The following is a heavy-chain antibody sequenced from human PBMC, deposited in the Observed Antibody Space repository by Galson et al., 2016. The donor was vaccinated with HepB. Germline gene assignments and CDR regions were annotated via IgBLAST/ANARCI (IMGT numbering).Heavy chain of an antibody. CDR2: VTWNGGGT. CDR1: GFTFDDYG. D-gene: IGHD3-3*01. CDR3: ARGSTFYHYWSASRPYWFHP. Sequence: SLRLSCAASGFTFDDYGMNWVRQAPGKGLEWVSGVTWNGGGTGYGDSVKGRFTMSRDNAKNSLDLQMDSLRADDTALYYCARGSTFYHYWSASRPYWFHPWGQGTLVTVSS. J-gene: IGHJ5*02. V-gene: IGHV3-20*04.